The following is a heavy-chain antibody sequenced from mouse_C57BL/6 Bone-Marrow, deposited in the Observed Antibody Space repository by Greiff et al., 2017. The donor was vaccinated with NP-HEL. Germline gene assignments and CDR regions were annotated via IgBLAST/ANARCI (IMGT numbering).Heavy chain of an antibody. J-gene: IGHJ1*03. V-gene: IGHV5-12*01. Sequence: EVKVVESGGGLVQPGGSLKLSCAASGFTFSDYYMYWVRQTPEKRLEWVAYISNGGGSTYYPDTVKGRFTIARDNAKNTLYLQMSRLKSEDTAMYYCARHGFITTVVDPSYWYFDVWGTGTTVTVSS. CDR3: ARHGFITTVVDPSYWYFDV. CDR2: ISNGGGST. D-gene: IGHD1-1*01. CDR1: GFTFSDYY.